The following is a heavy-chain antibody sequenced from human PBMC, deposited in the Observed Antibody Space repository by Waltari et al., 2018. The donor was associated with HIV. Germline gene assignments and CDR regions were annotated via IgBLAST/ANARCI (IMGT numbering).Heavy chain of an antibody. D-gene: IGHD6-19*01. J-gene: IGHJ4*02. V-gene: IGHV3-33*01. Sequence: QVQLVESGGGVVRPGRSLRLSCAASGFSVSRYGMHWVRQAPGKGLGWVAVIWHDGSKKNYAGSVKGRFTVSRDTSKNTLYLEMNRLRAEDTAVYHCARDPGTLLIAVAGAFDYWGPGIPVTVSS. CDR2: IWHDGSKK. CDR1: GFSVSRYG. CDR3: ARDPGTLLIAVAGAFDY.